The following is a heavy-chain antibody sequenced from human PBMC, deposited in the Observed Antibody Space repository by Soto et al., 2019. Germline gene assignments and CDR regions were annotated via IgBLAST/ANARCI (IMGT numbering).Heavy chain of an antibody. Sequence: SETLSLTCAVYGRSFSGYYWNWLRQPPGKGLEWIREIHPSGRTTYNPSLKSRVTISVDTSKNQFPLTLRSVTAADTAVYYCARELVSGDRMGSEDYCSQGTLVTVSS. CDR1: GRSFSGYY. V-gene: IGHV4-34*01. CDR3: ARELVSGDRMGSEDY. J-gene: IGHJ4*02. CDR2: IHPSGRT. D-gene: IGHD3-10*02.